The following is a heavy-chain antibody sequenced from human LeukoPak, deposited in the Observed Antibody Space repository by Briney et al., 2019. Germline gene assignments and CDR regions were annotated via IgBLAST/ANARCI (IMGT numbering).Heavy chain of an antibody. J-gene: IGHJ4*02. Sequence: GASVKVSCKASGYTFTSYGISWVRQAPGQGLEWMGWISAYNGNTNYAQKLQGRVTMTTDTSTSTAYMELRSLRSDDTAVYYCARGLRPYCSGGSCYDFDYWGQGTLVAVSS. CDR1: GYTFTSYG. V-gene: IGHV1-18*01. CDR2: ISAYNGNT. D-gene: IGHD2-15*01. CDR3: ARGLRPYCSGGSCYDFDY.